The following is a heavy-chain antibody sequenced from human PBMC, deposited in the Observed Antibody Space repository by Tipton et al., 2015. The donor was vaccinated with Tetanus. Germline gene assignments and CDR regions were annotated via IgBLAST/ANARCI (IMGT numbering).Heavy chain of an antibody. CDR3: ATVGLVTASVKY. D-gene: IGHD2-21*02. V-gene: IGHV4-4*07. J-gene: IGHJ4*01. CDR2: IYASGSA. Sequence: GLVKPSETLSLMCTVSGDSLYNFYWSWLRQPAGKGPEWIGRIYASGSANYRPSLEGRVTMSVDKSNNQFSLKLTSVTAADTAVYYCATVGLVTASVKYWGQGTLVTVSS. CDR1: GDSLYNFY.